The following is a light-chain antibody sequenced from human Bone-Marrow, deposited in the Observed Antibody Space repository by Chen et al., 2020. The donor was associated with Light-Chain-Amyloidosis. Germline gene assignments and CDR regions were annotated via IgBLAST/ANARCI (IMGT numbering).Light chain of an antibody. V-gene: IGKV1-39*01. J-gene: IGKJ2*01. CDR2: AAS. CDR1: QSISSY. CDR3: QQSYSTPYT. Sequence: DIQMTQSPSSLSASVRDRVTITCRASQSISSYLNWYQQIPGKAPKLLIYAASSLQSGVPSRFSGSGSGTDFTLTINSLQPEDFATYYCQQSYSTPYTFGQGTKLEIK.